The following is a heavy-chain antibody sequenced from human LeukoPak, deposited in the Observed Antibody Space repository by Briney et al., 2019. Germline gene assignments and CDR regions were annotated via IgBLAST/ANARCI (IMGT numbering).Heavy chain of an antibody. V-gene: IGHV3-33*08. D-gene: IGHD4-23*01. Sequence: PGGSLRLSCAASGFTFSSYALHWVRQAPGKGLEWVAVIWYDGTNKYYADSVKGRFTISRDNSKNTLYLQMNSLRAEDTAVYYCARDTYSRWQTDYWGQGTLVTVSS. J-gene: IGHJ4*02. CDR2: IWYDGTNK. CDR3: ARDTYSRWQTDY. CDR1: GFTFSSYA.